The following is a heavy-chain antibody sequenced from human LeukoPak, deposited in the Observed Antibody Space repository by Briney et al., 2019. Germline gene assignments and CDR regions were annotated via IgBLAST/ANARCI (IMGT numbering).Heavy chain of an antibody. V-gene: IGHV3-23*01. D-gene: IGHD2-15*01. CDR1: GFTFSSYG. CDR3: AKDLVGVAVADY. Sequence: GGSLRLSCAASGFTFSSYGMSWVRQAPGKGLEWVSAISGSGGSTYYADSVKGRFTISRDNSKNMLYLQLNSLRAEDTALYFCAKDLVGVAVADYWGQGTLVTVSS. CDR2: ISGSGGST. J-gene: IGHJ4*02.